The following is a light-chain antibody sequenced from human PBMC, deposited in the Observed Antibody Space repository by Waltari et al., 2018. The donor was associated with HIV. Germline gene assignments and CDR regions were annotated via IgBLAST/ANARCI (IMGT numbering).Light chain of an antibody. V-gene: IGLV2-14*03. CDR1: TINYNS. CDR2: EGT. Sequence: QSALTQPASVSGSPGQSVTISCTGPTINYNSVSWYQQHPAKAHKLIIFEGTYRPSGFSNRFSGSKSGNTSSLTISGLQGEDEAHYYCSSYTASGSVIFGGGTNLTVL. J-gene: IGLJ2*01. CDR3: SSYTASGSVI.